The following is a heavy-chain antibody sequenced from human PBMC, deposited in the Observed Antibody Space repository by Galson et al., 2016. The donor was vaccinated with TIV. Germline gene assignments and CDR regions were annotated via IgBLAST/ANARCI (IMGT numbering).Heavy chain of an antibody. D-gene: IGHD2/OR15-2a*01. J-gene: IGHJ4*02. CDR3: PTVGNPAYFKF. Sequence: SLRLSCAVSGFTLRNAWMSWVRQAPGKGLEWVGRIKSETDDGTTNYAAPVKGRFTISRDDSENTLYLQLSSLNAEDTAVYYCPTVGNPAYFKFWGKGTLVTVSS. V-gene: IGHV3-15*06. CDR1: GFTLRNAW. CDR2: IKSETDDGTT.